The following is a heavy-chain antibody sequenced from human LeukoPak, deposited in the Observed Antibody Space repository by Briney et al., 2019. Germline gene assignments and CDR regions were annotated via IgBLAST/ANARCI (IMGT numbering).Heavy chain of an antibody. CDR3: ARGHRPGAPHGDLFDY. CDR2: IYTSDKT. CDR1: GGSLSSYY. J-gene: IGHJ4*02. V-gene: IGHV4-4*07. D-gene: IGHD4-17*01. Sequence: PSETLSLTCTVSGGSLSSYYWSWIRQPAGKGLEWVGRIYTSDKTNYNPSLRSRLTLSVATSQNQISLKLSSVTAADTAMYYCARGHRPGAPHGDLFDYWGQGTLVTVSS.